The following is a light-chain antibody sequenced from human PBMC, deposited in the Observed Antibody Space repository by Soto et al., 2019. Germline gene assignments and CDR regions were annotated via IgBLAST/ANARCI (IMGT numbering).Light chain of an antibody. CDR2: HAS. CDR3: QQNNSYS. J-gene: IGKJ1*01. Sequence: IHIRPSPAPLPASVADRDAILCRASQSIDRCLAWYQQRPGKAPKILIYHASSLETGVPSRFSGSGSGTEFTLTSISLQPYDFATYYCQQNNSYSFGQGTKVDI. CDR1: QSIDRC. V-gene: IGKV1-5*02.